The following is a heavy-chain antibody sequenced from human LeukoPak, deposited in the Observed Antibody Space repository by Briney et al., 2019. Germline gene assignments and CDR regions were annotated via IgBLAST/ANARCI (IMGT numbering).Heavy chain of an antibody. CDR1: GGSVSNSNYY. CDR3: ARQRGYCSGGSCYGMFDY. D-gene: IGHD2-15*01. Sequence: SETLSLTGTVSGGSVSNSNYYCGWVRQPPGKGLEWIGSIYYSGSTYYNPSLKSRVTISVDTSKNQFSLKLSSVTAADTAVYYCARQRGYCSGGSCYGMFDYWGQGTLVTVSS. V-gene: IGHV4-39*01. J-gene: IGHJ4*02. CDR2: IYYSGST.